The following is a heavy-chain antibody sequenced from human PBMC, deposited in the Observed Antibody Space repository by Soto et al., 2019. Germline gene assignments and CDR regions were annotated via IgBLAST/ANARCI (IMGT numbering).Heavy chain of an antibody. CDR2: IYWDDDK. D-gene: IGHD3-10*01. CDR1: GFSLSTRGMG. J-gene: IGHJ4*02. V-gene: IGHV2-5*02. Sequence: QITLKESGPTLVKPTQTLTLTCTFSGFSLSTRGMGVGWIRQPPGKALEWLALIYWDDDKYYSPSPKTRLTITKDTSKNQVVLTMTNMDPVDTATYFCAHRRAWFGEFEYWGQGTLVTVSS. CDR3: AHRRAWFGEFEY.